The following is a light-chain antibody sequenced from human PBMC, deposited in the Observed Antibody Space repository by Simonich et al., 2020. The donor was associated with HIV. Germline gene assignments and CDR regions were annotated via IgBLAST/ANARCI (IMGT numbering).Light chain of an antibody. CDR1: SNDVGGYTY. J-gene: IGLJ3*02. V-gene: IGLV2-14*03. CDR2: DVT. Sequence: QSALTQPRSVSGSPGQSVTLSCTGTSNDVGGYTYVSWYQQHPGKAPKLIIYDVTKRPSGVSNRFSGSKSGNTASLTISGLQAEDEADYYCSSYTSSSTLVFGGGTKLTVL. CDR3: SSYTSSSTLV.